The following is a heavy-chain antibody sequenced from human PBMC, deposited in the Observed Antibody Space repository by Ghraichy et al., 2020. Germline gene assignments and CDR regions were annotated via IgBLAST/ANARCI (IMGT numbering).Heavy chain of an antibody. Sequence: ASVKVSCKASGYTFTGYYMHWVRQAPGQGLEWMGWINPNSGGTNYAQKFQGRVTMTRDTSISTAYMELSRLRSDDTAVYYCARDLGAAGDAFDIWGQGTMVTVSS. J-gene: IGHJ3*02. CDR3: ARDLGAAGDAFDI. V-gene: IGHV1-2*02. D-gene: IGHD3-16*01. CDR2: INPNSGGT. CDR1: GYTFTGYY.